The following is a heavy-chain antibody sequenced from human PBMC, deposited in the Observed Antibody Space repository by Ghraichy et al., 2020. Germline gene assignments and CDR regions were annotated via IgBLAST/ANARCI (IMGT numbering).Heavy chain of an antibody. Sequence: SETLSLTCTVSGGSISSYYWSWIRQPPGKGLEWIGYIYYSGSTNYNPSLKSRVTISVDTSKNQFSLKLSSVTAADTAVYYCARGYDFWGGMDVWGQGTTVTVSS. CDR1: GGSISSYY. V-gene: IGHV4-59*01. CDR2: IYYSGST. CDR3: ARGYDFWGGMDV. J-gene: IGHJ6*02. D-gene: IGHD3-3*01.